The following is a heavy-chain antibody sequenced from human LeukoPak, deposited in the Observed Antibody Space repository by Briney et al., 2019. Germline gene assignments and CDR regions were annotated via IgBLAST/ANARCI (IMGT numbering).Heavy chain of an antibody. D-gene: IGHD1-7*01. CDR3: GRQPGTTVDNWFDP. CDR2: FSYSGNT. Sequence: SETLSLTCTVSGASIGSSRYYWGWIRQPPGKGLEWAGSFSYSGNTYYKPSLKSRVTISVDTSKNHFSLKLTSLTAADTAVYFCGRQPGTTVDNWFDPWGQGALVTVSS. V-gene: IGHV4-39*01. J-gene: IGHJ5*02. CDR1: GASIGSSRYY.